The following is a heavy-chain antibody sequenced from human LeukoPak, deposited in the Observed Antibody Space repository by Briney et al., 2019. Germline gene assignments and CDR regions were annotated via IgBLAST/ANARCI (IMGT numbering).Heavy chain of an antibody. CDR2: ISGSGGST. D-gene: IGHD5-18*01. Sequence: QSGGSLRLSCAASGFTFSSYAMSWVRQAPGKGLEWVSAISGSGGSTYYADSVKGRFTISRDNSKNTLYLQMNSLRAEDTAVYYCARGGYSYGFSHYFDYWGQGTLVAVSS. CDR1: GFTFSSYA. V-gene: IGHV3-23*01. J-gene: IGHJ4*02. CDR3: ARGGYSYGFSHYFDY.